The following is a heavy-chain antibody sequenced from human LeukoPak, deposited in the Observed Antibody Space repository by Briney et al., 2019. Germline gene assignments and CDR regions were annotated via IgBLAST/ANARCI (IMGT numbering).Heavy chain of an antibody. Sequence: GGSLRLSCAASGFTFGNYWMHWVRHAPGKGLLWVSRISDDGSSANYADSVQGRFTISRDNAKNSLYLQMNSLRAEDTAVYFCARDRIIYGDYGDAFDIWGQGTMVTVSS. CDR3: ARDRIIYGDYGDAFDI. J-gene: IGHJ3*02. V-gene: IGHV3-74*01. CDR2: ISDDGSSA. CDR1: GFTFGNYW. D-gene: IGHD4-17*01.